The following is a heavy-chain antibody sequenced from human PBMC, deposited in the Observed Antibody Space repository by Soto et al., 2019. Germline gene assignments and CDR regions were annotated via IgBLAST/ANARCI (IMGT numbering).Heavy chain of an antibody. CDR1: GYTFSSYG. D-gene: IGHD4-17*01. CDR3: ARCEFGDYGLPLDR. J-gene: IGHJ5*02. CDR2: ISVYNGHT. V-gene: IGHV1-18*01. Sequence: ASVKVSCKASGYTFSSYGVSWVRQAPGQGLEFMGWISVYNGHTHYAQKFQGRVIMPTDTSTKKDYIELSRLRSAGTAVYLCARCEFGDYGLPLDRWGQGTLVTVSS.